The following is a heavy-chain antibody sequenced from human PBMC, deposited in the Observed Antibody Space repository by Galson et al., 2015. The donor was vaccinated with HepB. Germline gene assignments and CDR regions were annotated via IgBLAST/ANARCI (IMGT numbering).Heavy chain of an antibody. V-gene: IGHV3-73*01. CDR2: IRSKANSYAT. CDR3: TLAAAGTSFDY. D-gene: IGHD6-13*01. J-gene: IGHJ4*02. CDR1: GFTFSGSA. Sequence: SLRLSCAASGFTFSGSAMHWVRQASGKGLEWVGRIRSKANSYATAYAASVKGRFTISRDDSKNTAYLQMNSLKTEDMAVYYCTLAAAGTSFDYWGQGTLVTVSS.